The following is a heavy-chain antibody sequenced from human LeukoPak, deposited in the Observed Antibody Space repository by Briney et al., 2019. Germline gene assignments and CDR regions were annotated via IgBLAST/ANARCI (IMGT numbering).Heavy chain of an antibody. Sequence: GGSLRLSCAATGLTVSSNFMSWVRQAPGKGLEWVSVIYGGGSTYYADSVKGRFTISRDTPKNTLYLQMNSLRVEDTAVYCCASWPGGWYGEDSWGQGTLVTVSS. J-gene: IGHJ4*02. CDR3: ASWPGGWYGEDS. V-gene: IGHV3-53*01. CDR1: GLTVSSNF. CDR2: IYGGGST. D-gene: IGHD6-19*01.